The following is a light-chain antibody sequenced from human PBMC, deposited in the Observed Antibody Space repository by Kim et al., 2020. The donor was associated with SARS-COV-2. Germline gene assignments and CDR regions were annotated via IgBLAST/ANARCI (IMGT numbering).Light chain of an antibody. J-gene: IGKJ1*01. V-gene: IGKV1-5*03. CDR3: QQYNSWT. Sequence: DIQMTQSPSTLSASVGDRVTITCRASQSISSWLAWYQQKPGKAPKLLIYKVSILESGVPSRFSGSGSGTEFTLTLSSLQPDDFATYYCQQYNSWTFGQGTKVDIK. CDR1: QSISSW. CDR2: KVS.